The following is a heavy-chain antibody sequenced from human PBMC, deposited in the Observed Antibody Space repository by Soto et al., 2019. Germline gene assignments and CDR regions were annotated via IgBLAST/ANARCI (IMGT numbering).Heavy chain of an antibody. D-gene: IGHD2-8*02. CDR3: ARGGSYWARRHYFDS. Sequence: ASVKVSCKASGYTFTSYDINWVRQAAGQGPEWMGSVTPRNGDTAFAQKYQGRVTVTSNTSMSTVYMELSNLRSDDTAVYYCARGGSYWARRHYFDSWGQGTLVTSP. J-gene: IGHJ4*02. V-gene: IGHV1-8*02. CDR2: VTPRNGDT. CDR1: GYTFTSYD.